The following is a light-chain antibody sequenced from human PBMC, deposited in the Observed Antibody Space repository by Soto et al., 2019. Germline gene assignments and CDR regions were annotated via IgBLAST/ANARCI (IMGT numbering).Light chain of an antibody. V-gene: IGKV3-15*01. J-gene: IGKJ4*01. CDR3: QQYNNWPLT. CDR1: QSVGSN. CDR2: GAS. Sequence: EIVMTQSPATLSVSPGERAILSCRASQSVGSNLAWYQQKPGQAPRLLIYGASTRATGIPVRFSGSGSGTEFTLAISSLQSEDFAVYYCQQYNNWPLTFGGGTKVELK.